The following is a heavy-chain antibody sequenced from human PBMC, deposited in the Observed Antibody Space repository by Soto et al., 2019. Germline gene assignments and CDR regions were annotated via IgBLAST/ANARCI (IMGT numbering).Heavy chain of an antibody. CDR3: AEWARYCSGADCRA. CDR2: ISGSGTIT. V-gene: IGHV3-23*01. D-gene: IGHD2-15*01. Sequence: EVQLLESGGGLVQPGGSLRLSCAASGFPFSSRAMSWVRQAPGKGLEWVSAISGSGTITYYADSVKGRFTISRDTSKNTIYLQINSLRADDTAVYYCAEWARYCSGADCRAWGQGTLVTVSS. CDR1: GFPFSSRA. J-gene: IGHJ5*02.